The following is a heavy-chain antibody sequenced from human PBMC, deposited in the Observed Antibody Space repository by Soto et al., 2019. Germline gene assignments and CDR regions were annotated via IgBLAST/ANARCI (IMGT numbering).Heavy chain of an antibody. CDR1: GGSIGSRGYY. CDR2: VFYSGSA. Sequence: QLQLQESGPGLVKPSETLSLTCTVSGGSIGSRGYYWGWIRQPPGKGLEWIGSVFYSGSAYYNPSLKGRVTISLDMSNNQFALRLSSVTAADTAFYYCARRQLTDIAVTAAIYADDGFDIWGQGTMVTVSS. D-gene: IGHD2-2*01. CDR3: ARRQLTDIAVTAAIYADDGFDI. V-gene: IGHV4-39*01. J-gene: IGHJ3*02.